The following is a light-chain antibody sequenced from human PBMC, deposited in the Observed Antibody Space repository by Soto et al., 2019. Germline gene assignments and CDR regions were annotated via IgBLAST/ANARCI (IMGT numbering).Light chain of an antibody. CDR3: AAWDDSLKGPV. CDR1: SSNIGSNT. CDR2: SND. V-gene: IGLV1-44*01. Sequence: QPVLTQPPSASETPGQRVTISCSGSSSNIGSNTVNWYQQLPGTAPELLIYSNDQRPSGVPDRFSGSKSGTSASLAISGLQSEDEADYYCAAWDDSLKGPVFGGGTKLTVL. J-gene: IGLJ2*01.